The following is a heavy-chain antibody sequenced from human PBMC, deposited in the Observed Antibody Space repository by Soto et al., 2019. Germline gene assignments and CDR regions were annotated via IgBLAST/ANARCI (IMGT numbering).Heavy chain of an antibody. V-gene: IGHV1-18*04. Sequence: QVQLVQSGAEVKKPGASVKVSCKTSGYTFTDLGISWVRQAPGQGLEWLGWSSTKNGDTTYAQKVQDRVIMTTDTTTSTAYMELGSLRSDDTAVYYCAREYCAGGRCYGVDYGGQGTLVTVSS. CDR3: AREYCAGGRCYGVDY. CDR2: SSTKNGDT. CDR1: GYTFTDLG. D-gene: IGHD2-21*01. J-gene: IGHJ4*02.